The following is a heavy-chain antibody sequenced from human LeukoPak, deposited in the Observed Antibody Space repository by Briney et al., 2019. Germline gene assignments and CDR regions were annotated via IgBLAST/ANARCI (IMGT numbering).Heavy chain of an antibody. D-gene: IGHD6-6*01. CDR1: GCSFSGHT. Sequence: SVKVSCKASGCSFSGHTFSWVRQAPAQGLEWVGRIIPILNIRNYAHKFQGRGTITADKSTATAYLDLHILTSEDNAVDYCGRGGQLSTGAYFDYWGQGTLVTIAS. V-gene: IGHV1-69*02. CDR2: IIPILNIR. J-gene: IGHJ4*02. CDR3: GRGGQLSTGAYFDY.